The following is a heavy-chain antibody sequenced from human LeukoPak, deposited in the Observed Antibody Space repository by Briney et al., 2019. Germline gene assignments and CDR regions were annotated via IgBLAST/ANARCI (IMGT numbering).Heavy chain of an antibody. J-gene: IGHJ4*02. CDR3: ARATVTTKGPFDY. D-gene: IGHD4-11*01. CDR1: GGTFSSYA. V-gene: IGHV1-69*13. CDR2: IIPIFGTA. Sequence: SVKVSCKASGGTFSSYAISWVRQAPGQGLEWMGGIIPIFGTANYAQKFQGRVTITADESTSTAYMELSTVRSEDTAVYYCARATVTTKGPFDYWGQGTLVTVSS.